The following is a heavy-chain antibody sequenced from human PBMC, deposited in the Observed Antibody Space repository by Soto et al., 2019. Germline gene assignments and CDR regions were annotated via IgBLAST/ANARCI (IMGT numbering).Heavy chain of an antibody. Sequence: EVQLLESGGGLVQPGGSLRLSCAASGFTFSIYAMSWVRQAPGKGLEWVSLISGSGDSTYYEDSVKGRFIISRDNSKKTLYLQMNSLRAEDTAVYYCVKATYSSGWYHDYWGQGSLVTVSS. CDR1: GFTFSIYA. D-gene: IGHD6-19*01. V-gene: IGHV3-23*01. CDR3: VKATYSSGWYHDY. J-gene: IGHJ4*02. CDR2: ISGSGDST.